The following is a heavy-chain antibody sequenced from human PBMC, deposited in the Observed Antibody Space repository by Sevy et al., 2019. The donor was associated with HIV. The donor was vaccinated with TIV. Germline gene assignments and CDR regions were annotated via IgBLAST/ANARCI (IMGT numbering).Heavy chain of an antibody. V-gene: IGHV3-30*04. CDR1: GFTFSSYA. CDR3: ARGGSSGWSYVDY. J-gene: IGHJ4*02. D-gene: IGHD6-19*01. Sequence: GGSLRLSCAASGFTFSSYAMHWVRQAPGKGLEWVAVISYDGSNKYYADSVKGRFTISRDNSKNTLYLQMNSLRAEDTAVYDCARGGSSGWSYVDYWGQGTLVTVSS. CDR2: ISYDGSNK.